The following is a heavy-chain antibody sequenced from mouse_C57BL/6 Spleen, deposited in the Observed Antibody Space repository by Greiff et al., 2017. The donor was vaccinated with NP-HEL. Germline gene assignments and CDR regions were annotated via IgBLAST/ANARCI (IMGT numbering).Heavy chain of an antibody. D-gene: IGHD1-1*01. Sequence: EVQGVESGGGLVQPGGSLSLSCAASGFTFTDYYMSWVRQPPGKALEWLGFIRNKANGYTTEYSASVKGRFTISRDNSQSILYLQMNALRAEDSAAYYCASSESGYYCGSSHYAMDYWGQGTSVTVSS. V-gene: IGHV7-3*01. CDR1: GFTFTDYY. CDR3: ASSESGYYCGSSHYAMDY. CDR2: IRNKANGYTT. J-gene: IGHJ4*01.